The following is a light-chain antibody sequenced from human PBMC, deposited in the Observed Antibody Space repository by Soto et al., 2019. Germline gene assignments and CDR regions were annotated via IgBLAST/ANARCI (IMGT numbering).Light chain of an antibody. Sequence: PSPPPLSLFPGGGATLSPRASQSVDTNLAWYQQKIGLAPRLLIHGASSRATGVPARFSGSGSGTEFTLTIDSLKYEDFAVYYCQQYYYWWTFGQGTKVDI. CDR1: QSVDTN. V-gene: IGKV3-15*01. J-gene: IGKJ1*01. CDR2: GAS. CDR3: QQYYYWWT.